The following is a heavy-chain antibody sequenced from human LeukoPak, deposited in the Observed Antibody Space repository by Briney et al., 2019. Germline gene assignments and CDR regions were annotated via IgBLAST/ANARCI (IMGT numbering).Heavy chain of an antibody. CDR2: IKLGGYER. J-gene: IGHJ4*02. D-gene: IGHD5-18*01. Sequence: PGGSLRLSCAASGFSFSSYWMTWVRQAPWKGLEWVASIKLGGYERSYVDSVKGRFTISRDNAKSSLYLEMNSLGAEDTAMYFCARVQYTALVYSPHFDNWGQGILVTVS. CDR3: ARVQYTALVYSPHFDN. CDR1: GFSFSSYW. V-gene: IGHV3-7*01.